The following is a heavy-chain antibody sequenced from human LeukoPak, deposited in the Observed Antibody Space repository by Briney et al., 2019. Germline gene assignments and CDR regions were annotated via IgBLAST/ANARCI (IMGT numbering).Heavy chain of an antibody. D-gene: IGHD2/OR15-2a*01. V-gene: IGHV4-34*01. CDR2: INHSGST. Sequence: PSETLSLTCAVYGGSFSGYYWSWIRQPPGKGLEWIGEINHSGSTNYNPSLKSRVTISVDTSKNQFSLKLSSVTAADTAVYYCARAFSRPFYDAFDIWGQGTMVTVSS. J-gene: IGHJ3*02. CDR3: ARAFSRPFYDAFDI. CDR1: GGSFSGYY.